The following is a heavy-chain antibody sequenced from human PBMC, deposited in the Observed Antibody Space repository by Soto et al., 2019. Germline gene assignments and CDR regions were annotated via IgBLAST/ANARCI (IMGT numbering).Heavy chain of an antibody. V-gene: IGHV3-21*01. CDR2: ISSSSSYI. CDR3: AREEYSSGWPMNWFDP. J-gene: IGHJ5*02. D-gene: IGHD6-19*01. CDR1: GFTFSSYS. Sequence: GGSLRLSCAASGFTFSSYSMNWVRQAPGKGLEWVSSISSSSSYIYYADSVKGRFTISRDNAKNSLYLQMNSLRAEDTAVYYCAREEYSSGWPMNWFDPWGQGTLVTVS.